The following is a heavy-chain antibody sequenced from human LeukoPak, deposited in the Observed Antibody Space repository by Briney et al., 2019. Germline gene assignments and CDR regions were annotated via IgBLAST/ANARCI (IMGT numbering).Heavy chain of an antibody. Sequence: KSGGSLRLSCAASGFTFSDYYMSWIRQAPGQGLEWVSYISGSGSTIYYADSVKGRFTISRDNAKNSLYLQMNSLRAEDTAVYYCARAGTIFGVVTFDYWGQGTLVTVSS. CDR2: ISGSGSTI. CDR3: ARAGTIFGVVTFDY. J-gene: IGHJ4*02. V-gene: IGHV3-11*01. D-gene: IGHD3-3*01. CDR1: GFTFSDYY.